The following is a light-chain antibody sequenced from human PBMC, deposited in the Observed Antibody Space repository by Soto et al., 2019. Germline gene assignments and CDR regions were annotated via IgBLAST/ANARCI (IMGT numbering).Light chain of an antibody. CDR2: GAS. CDR3: QQYNKWPLFT. Sequence: EIVMTQSPATLSVSPGERATLSCRASQSVSTNLAWYQQRPGQAPRLLIYGASARATGIPARFSGSGSGTEFTLTISSLQSADFAVYYCQQYNKWPLFTFGPGTRV. CDR1: QSVSTN. J-gene: IGKJ3*01. V-gene: IGKV3-15*01.